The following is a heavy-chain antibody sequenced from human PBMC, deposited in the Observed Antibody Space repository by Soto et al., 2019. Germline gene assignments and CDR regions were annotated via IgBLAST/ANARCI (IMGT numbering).Heavy chain of an antibody. V-gene: IGHV1-18*01. CDR1: GYTFTSYG. D-gene: IGHD3-10*01. J-gene: IGHJ4*02. CDR2: INVYNGDT. CDR3: ARDTSRGEYDY. Sequence: QVQLVQSGAEVKKPGASVKVSCKASGYTFTSYGICWVRQAPGQGLAWMGWINVYNGDTNYAQKLQGRVTMTTDTSTSTAYLDLRSLRSDDTAVSFCARDTSRGEYDYWGQGTLVTVSS.